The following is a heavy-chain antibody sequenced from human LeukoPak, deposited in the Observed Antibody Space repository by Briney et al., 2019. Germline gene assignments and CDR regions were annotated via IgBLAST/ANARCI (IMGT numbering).Heavy chain of an antibody. CDR1: GFTFSSYT. Sequence: GGSLRLSCIASGFTFSSYTMSWVRRAPGKGLEWVSSINGGGDSATYADSVKGRFTLSRDNSRNTVFLQVNSLRAEDTAVYYCAKGYSSTSYCLDYWGQGTLVTVSS. V-gene: IGHV3-23*01. J-gene: IGHJ4*02. CDR2: INGGGDSA. D-gene: IGHD2-2*01. CDR3: AKGYSSTSYCLDY.